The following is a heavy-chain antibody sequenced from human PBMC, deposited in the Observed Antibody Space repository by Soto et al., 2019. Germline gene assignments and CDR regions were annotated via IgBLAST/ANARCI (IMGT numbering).Heavy chain of an antibody. CDR3: AKGIYGGNFQH. V-gene: IGHV3-9*01. CDR1: GFTFDDYA. CDR2: ISWNSGSI. D-gene: IGHD4-17*01. J-gene: IGHJ1*01. Sequence: GGSLRLSCAASGFTFDDYAMHWVRQAPGKGLEWVSGISWNSGSIGYADSVKGRFTISRDNAKNSLYLQMNSLRAEDTALYYCAKGIYGGNFQHWGQGTLVTVSS.